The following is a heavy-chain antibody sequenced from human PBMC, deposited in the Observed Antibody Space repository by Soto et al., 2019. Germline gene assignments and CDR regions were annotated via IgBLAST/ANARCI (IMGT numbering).Heavy chain of an antibody. CDR2: INHSGST. Sequence: PSETLSLTCAVYGGSFSGYYWSWVRQPPGKGLEWIGEINHSGSTNYNPSLKSRVTISVDTSKNQFSLKLSSVTAADTAVYYCARAQRAPYYYYYYGMDVWGQGTTVTVSS. CDR1: GGSFSGYY. J-gene: IGHJ6*02. V-gene: IGHV4-34*01. CDR3: ARAQRAPYYYYYYGMDV.